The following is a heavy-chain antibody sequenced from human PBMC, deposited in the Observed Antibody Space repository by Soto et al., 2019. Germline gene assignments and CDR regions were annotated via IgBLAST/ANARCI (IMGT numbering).Heavy chain of an antibody. V-gene: IGHV4-59*01. CDR3: ARSLDYVWGSYFFFDY. CDR1: GGSISSYY. J-gene: IGHJ4*02. Sequence: SETLSLTCTVSGGSISSYYWSWIRQPPGKGLEWIGYIYYSGSTNYNPSLKSRVTISVDTSKNQFSLKLSSVTAADTAVYYCARSLDYVWGSYFFFDYGGQGTLVTVSS. D-gene: IGHD3-16*01. CDR2: IYYSGST.